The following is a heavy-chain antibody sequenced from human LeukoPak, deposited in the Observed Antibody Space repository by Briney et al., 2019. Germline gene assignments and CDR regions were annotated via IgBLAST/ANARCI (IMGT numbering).Heavy chain of an antibody. CDR1: GFTFNKYS. V-gene: IGHV3-21*01. D-gene: IGHD5-12*01. J-gene: IGHJ5*02. CDR3: ARDRDSGYGFRSDP. Sequence: GGSLRLSCAASGFTFNKYSMNWVRQAPGKGLEWVSSISSSSNIYYADSVKGRFTISRDNAKNSLYLQMNSLRAEDTAVYYCARDRDSGYGFRSDPWGQGTLVTVSS. CDR2: ISSSSNI.